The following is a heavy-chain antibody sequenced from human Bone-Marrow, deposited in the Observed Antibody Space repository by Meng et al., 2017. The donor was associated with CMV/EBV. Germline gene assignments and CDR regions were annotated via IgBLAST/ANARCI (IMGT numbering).Heavy chain of an antibody. V-gene: IGHV4-61*01. CDR2: IYYNGGT. J-gene: IGHJ6*02. Sequence: GSLRLSCTVSGGSVSRGSYYWNWIRQTPGKGLEWIGNIYYNGGTNYNPSLKSRVTISVDTSKNQFSLKLSSVTAADTAVYHCARFPGPYSSSSAQNYYYGMDVWGQGTTVTASS. CDR3: ARFPGPYSSSSAQNYYYGMDV. D-gene: IGHD6-6*01. CDR1: GGSVSRGSYY.